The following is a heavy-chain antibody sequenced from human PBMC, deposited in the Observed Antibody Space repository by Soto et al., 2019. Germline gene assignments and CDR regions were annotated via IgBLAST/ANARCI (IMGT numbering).Heavy chain of an antibody. CDR3: ARDHWDCSGGGCNPHQLNFFAMDV. J-gene: IGHJ6*02. V-gene: IGHV3-30*03. CDR2: ISFDGNNK. D-gene: IGHD2-15*01. Sequence: QVHLVEAGGGGVQPGRSKRLSCVVSGFTFNDYAIHWVRQAQGKGLEWVAVISFDGNNKFYADSVKGRFTISRDRSKTTAYQQMNNLRAEDTAVYYCARDHWDCSGGGCNPHQLNFFAMDVWGQGTTVTVSS. CDR1: GFTFNDYA.